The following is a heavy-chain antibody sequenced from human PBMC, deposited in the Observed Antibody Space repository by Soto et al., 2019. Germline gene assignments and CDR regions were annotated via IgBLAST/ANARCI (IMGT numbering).Heavy chain of an antibody. Sequence: QVQLQESGPGLVKPSQTLSLTCTVSGGSISSGGYYWSWIRQHPGKGLEWIGYIYYSGSTYYNPSLKSRVTISVDTSKNQFPLKLSSVTAADTAVYYCARDRGRDYYDSSGPLDYWGQGTLVTVSS. CDR3: ARDRGRDYYDSSGPLDY. D-gene: IGHD3-22*01. V-gene: IGHV4-31*03. J-gene: IGHJ4*02. CDR2: IYYSGST. CDR1: GGSISSGGYY.